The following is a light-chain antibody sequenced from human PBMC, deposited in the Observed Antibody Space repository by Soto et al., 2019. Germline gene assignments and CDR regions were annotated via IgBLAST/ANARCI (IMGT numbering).Light chain of an antibody. CDR1: SSDVGGYNY. CDR3: SSYASSTNFPVL. CDR2: EVS. V-gene: IGLV2-8*01. J-gene: IGLJ2*01. Sequence: QSALTQPPSASGSPGQSVTISCTGTSSDVGGYNYVSWYQQHPGKAPKLMIYEVSKRPSGVPDRFSGSKSGKTASLTVSGLQAEDEADYYCSSYASSTNFPVLFGGGTKLTVL.